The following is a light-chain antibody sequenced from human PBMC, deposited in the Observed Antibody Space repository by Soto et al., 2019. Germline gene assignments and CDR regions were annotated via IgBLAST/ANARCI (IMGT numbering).Light chain of an antibody. CDR3: QQLFMYPHT. CDR1: QGIINY. V-gene: IGKV1-9*01. Sequence: IQLTQSPSSLSASMGDRVTITYRASQGIINYLACYQQKPGKAPKLLIYGASTLQGGVPSRFSGSGSGTDFTLTVSSLQPEDLATYYCQQLFMYPHTFVPGNKVDI. CDR2: GAS. J-gene: IGKJ3*01.